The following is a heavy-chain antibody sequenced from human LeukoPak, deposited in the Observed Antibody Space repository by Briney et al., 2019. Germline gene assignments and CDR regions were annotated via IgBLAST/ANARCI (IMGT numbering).Heavy chain of an antibody. Sequence: GGSLRLSCAASGFTFSNYGMHWVRQAPGKGLEWVAVISYDGSNKFYADSVKGRFTISRDNSKNTLYLQMNSLRTEDTAVYYCARDLRSGYDFVDCWGQGTLVTVSS. CDR1: GFTFSNYG. V-gene: IGHV3-30*03. J-gene: IGHJ4*02. D-gene: IGHD5-12*01. CDR2: ISYDGSNK. CDR3: ARDLRSGYDFVDC.